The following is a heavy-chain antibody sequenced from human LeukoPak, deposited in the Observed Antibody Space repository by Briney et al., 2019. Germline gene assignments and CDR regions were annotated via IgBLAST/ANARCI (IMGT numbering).Heavy chain of an antibody. D-gene: IGHD6-6*01. J-gene: IGHJ6*03. CDR1: GGSFSGYD. Sequence: SETLSLTCAVYGGSFSGYDWSWIRQPPGKGLEWIGEINHSGSTNYNPSLKSRVTISVDTSKNQFSLKLSSVTAADTAVYYCARVRLVFRVDYYSDYMDVWGKGTTVTVSS. V-gene: IGHV4-34*01. CDR2: INHSGST. CDR3: ARVRLVFRVDYYSDYMDV.